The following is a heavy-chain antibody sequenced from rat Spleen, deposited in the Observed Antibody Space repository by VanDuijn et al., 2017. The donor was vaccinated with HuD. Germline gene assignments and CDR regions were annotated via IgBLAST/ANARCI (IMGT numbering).Heavy chain of an antibody. D-gene: IGHD1-12*02. Sequence: EVQLQESGPGLVKPSQSLSLTCSVTGFSITSNYWGWIRKFPGNKLEWMGYINGAGNTNYNPSLKSRISITRDKSKNQFFLQVFSVTSEDTSTYYGAMSDGVHYNLPFASWGQGTLVTVSS. CDR1: GFSITSNY. J-gene: IGHJ3*01. CDR3: AMSDGVHYNLPFAS. V-gene: IGHV3-3*01. CDR2: INGAGNT.